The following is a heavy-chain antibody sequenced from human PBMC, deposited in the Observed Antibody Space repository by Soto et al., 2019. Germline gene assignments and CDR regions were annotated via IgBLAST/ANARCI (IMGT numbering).Heavy chain of an antibody. Sequence: PSETLSLTCTVYGDSMRSFYWRWIRQPPGKGLEWIGNIYYSGSTNYNPSRKSRVTMSVDMSRNQVSLKLSSVTAADTAVYYCTRVGGYYGDYPNFDYWGQGALVTVSS. J-gene: IGHJ4*02. V-gene: IGHV4-59*01. CDR3: TRVGGYYGDYPNFDY. CDR1: GDSMRSFY. D-gene: IGHD4-17*01. CDR2: IYYSGST.